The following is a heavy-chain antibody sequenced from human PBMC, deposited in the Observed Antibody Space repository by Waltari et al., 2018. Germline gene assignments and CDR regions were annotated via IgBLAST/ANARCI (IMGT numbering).Heavy chain of an antibody. CDR1: GGSISNYY. D-gene: IGHD3-16*01. J-gene: IGHJ5*02. V-gene: IGHV4-59*08. CDR2: IYYSGST. Sequence: QVQLQESGPGLVKPSETLSLTCTVSGGSISNYYWSWIRQPPGKGLEWVGYIYYSGSTDYNPSLKSRVTISVDTSKNQFSLKLTSVTAADTAVYYCARRGVWGNNWFDPWGQGTLVTVSS. CDR3: ARRGVWGNNWFDP.